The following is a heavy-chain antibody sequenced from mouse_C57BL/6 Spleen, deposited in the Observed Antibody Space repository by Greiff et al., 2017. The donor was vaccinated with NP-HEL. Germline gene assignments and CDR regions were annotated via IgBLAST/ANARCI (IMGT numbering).Heavy chain of an antibody. J-gene: IGHJ3*01. D-gene: IGHD3-2*02. V-gene: IGHV14-4*01. CDR2: IDPENGDT. CDR3: TAAQSGFAD. CDR1: GFNIKDDY. Sequence: VQLQQSGAELVRPGASVKLSCTASGFNIKDDYMHWVKQRPEQGLEWIGWIDPENGDTEYASKFQGKATITADTSANTAYLQLSSLTSEDTAGYYCTAAQSGFADWGQWTLVTVSA.